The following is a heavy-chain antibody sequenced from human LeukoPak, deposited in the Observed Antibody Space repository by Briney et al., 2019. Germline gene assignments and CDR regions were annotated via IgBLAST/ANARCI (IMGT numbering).Heavy chain of an antibody. J-gene: IGHJ6*03. V-gene: IGHV3-7*01. D-gene: IGHD3-22*01. CDR3: ARHPEYYEFYYFIYMDV. CDR2: IKEDGSEK. CDR1: GFTFSSYW. Sequence: GGSLRPSCAVSGFTFSSYWISWVRQAPGKGLEWVAKIKEDGSEKYYLESVKGRFTISRDNAENSLYLLMNSLRAEDTAVYYCARHPEYYEFYYFIYMDVWGTGTTLWVSS.